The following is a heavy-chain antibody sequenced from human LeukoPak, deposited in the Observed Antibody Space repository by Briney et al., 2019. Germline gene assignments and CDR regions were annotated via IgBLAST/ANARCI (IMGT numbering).Heavy chain of an antibody. V-gene: IGHV4-59*08. CDR1: GGSTSSDH. Sequence: SETLSLTCTVSGGSTSSDHWSWIRQPPEKGLEWIGCISYRGSTNYNPSLKSRATISVDTSKKHFSLKLTSVTAADTGIYYCARGRGLGVITPYSDSWGQGTLVTVSS. J-gene: IGHJ4*02. CDR2: ISYRGST. D-gene: IGHD3-16*02. CDR3: ARGRGLGVITPYSDS.